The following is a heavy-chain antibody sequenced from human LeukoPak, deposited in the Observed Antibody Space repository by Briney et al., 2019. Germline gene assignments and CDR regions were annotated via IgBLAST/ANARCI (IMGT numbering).Heavy chain of an antibody. J-gene: IGHJ4*02. V-gene: IGHV3-53*01. CDR2: IYSGGST. CDR3: AKGAVVTAVTQNFDY. D-gene: IGHD2-21*02. CDR1: GFTVSSNY. Sequence: GGSLRLSCAASGFTVSSNYMSWVRQAPGKGLEWVSVIYSGGSTYYADSVKGRFTISRHNSKNTLYLQMNSLRAEDTAVYYCAKGAVVTAVTQNFDYWGQGTLVTVSS.